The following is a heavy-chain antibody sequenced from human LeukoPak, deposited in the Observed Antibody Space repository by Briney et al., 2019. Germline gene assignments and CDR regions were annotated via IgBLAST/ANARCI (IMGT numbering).Heavy chain of an antibody. D-gene: IGHD6-13*01. CDR2: ISSSGSTI. Sequence: GGSLRLSCAASGFTFSDYYMSWIRQAPGKGLEWVSYISSSGSTIYYADSVKGRFTISRDNAKNSLYLQMNSLRAEDTAVYYCASESYSSSWPRGGNWFDPRGQGTLVTVSS. V-gene: IGHV3-11*04. J-gene: IGHJ5*02. CDR1: GFTFSDYY. CDR3: ASESYSSSWPRGGNWFDP.